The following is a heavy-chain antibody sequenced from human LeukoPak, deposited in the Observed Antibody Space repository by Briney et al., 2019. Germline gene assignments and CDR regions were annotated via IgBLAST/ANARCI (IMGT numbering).Heavy chain of an antibody. CDR3: AKSIVVVVAANPAYDY. CDR1: GFTFSSYA. Sequence: PGGSLRLSCAASGFTFSSYAMSWVRQAPGKGLEWVSAISGSGGSTYYADSVKGRFTISRDNSKNTLYLQMNSLRAEDTAVYYCAKSIVVVVAANPAYDYWGQETLVTVSS. V-gene: IGHV3-23*01. J-gene: IGHJ4*02. CDR2: ISGSGGST. D-gene: IGHD2-15*01.